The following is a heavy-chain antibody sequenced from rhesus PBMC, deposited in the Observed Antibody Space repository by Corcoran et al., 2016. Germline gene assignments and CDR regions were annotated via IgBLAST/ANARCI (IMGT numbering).Heavy chain of an antibody. CDR3: ARGFAAAGPGSFDY. CDR2: IIPLVVIT. Sequence: QVQLVQSGAEVKKPGASVKVSCKASGFTFGSYAISWVRQAPGQGLEWMGGIIPLVVITNSAEKFQGRVTLAADTSTSTAYMALSSLRSEDTAVYYCARGFAAAGPGSFDYWGQGVLVTVSS. J-gene: IGHJ4*01. D-gene: IGHD6-25*01. V-gene: IGHV1S10*01. CDR1: GFTFGSYA.